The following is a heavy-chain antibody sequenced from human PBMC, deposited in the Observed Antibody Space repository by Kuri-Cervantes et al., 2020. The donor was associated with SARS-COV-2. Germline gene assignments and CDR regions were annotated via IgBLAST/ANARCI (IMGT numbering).Heavy chain of an antibody. CDR2: ISSSNSTI. V-gene: IGHV3-48*04. CDR1: GFSFSNYG. CDR3: AREGQLERPGAYYYYYGMDV. D-gene: IGHD1-1*01. J-gene: IGHJ6*02. Sequence: LSLTCAASGFSFSNYGMHWVRQAPGKGLEWVSYISSSNSTIYYADSVKGRFTISRDNAKNSLYLQMNSLRAEDTAVYYCAREGQLERPGAYYYYYGMDVWGQGTTVTVSS.